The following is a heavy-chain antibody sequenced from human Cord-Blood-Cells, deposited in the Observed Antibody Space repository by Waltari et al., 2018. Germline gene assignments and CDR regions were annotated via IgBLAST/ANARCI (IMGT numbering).Heavy chain of an antibody. J-gene: IGHJ4*02. CDR2: IYYSGSA. V-gene: IGHV4-39*01. D-gene: IGHD1-26*01. CDR1: GGSISSSSYY. CDR3: ARRSRSGSYFDY. Sequence: QLQLQESGPELVKPSETLSLTCTVSGGSISSSSYYWGWIRQPPGKGLEWIGSIYYSGSAYYPPSLKSRVPISVDTSKNQFSLKLSAVTAADTAVYYCARRSRSGSYFDYWGQGTLVTVSS.